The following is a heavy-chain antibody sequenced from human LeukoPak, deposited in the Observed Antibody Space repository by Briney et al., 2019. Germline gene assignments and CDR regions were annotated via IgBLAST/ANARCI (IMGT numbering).Heavy chain of an antibody. CDR3: AELWFGELWVDY. V-gene: IGHV3-23*01. D-gene: IGHD3-10*01. Sequence: GGSLRLSCAASGFTFSSYAMSWVRQAPGKGLEWVSAISGSGGSTYYADSVKGRFTISRDNSKNTLYLQMNSLRAEDTAVYYCAELWFGELWVDYWGQGTLVTVSS. CDR2: ISGSGGST. J-gene: IGHJ4*02. CDR1: GFTFSSYA.